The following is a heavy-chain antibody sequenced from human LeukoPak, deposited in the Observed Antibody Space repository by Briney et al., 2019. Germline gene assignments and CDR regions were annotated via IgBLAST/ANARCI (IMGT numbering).Heavy chain of an antibody. V-gene: IGHV1-3*01. Sequence: ASAKVSCKASGYTFTSYAMHWVRQAPGQRLEWMGWINAGNGNTKYSQKFQGRVTITRDTSASTAYMELSSLRSEDTAVYYCARAKVKGVGKYYYYMDVWGKGTTVTVSS. CDR1: GYTFTSYA. CDR2: INAGNGNT. D-gene: IGHD4-17*01. CDR3: ARAKVKGVGKYYYYMDV. J-gene: IGHJ6*03.